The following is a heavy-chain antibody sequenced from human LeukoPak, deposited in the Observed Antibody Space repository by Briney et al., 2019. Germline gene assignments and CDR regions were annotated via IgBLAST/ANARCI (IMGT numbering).Heavy chain of an antibody. J-gene: IGHJ4*02. V-gene: IGHV3-66*02. CDR3: ARDGDYYDSSGYFGY. CDR2: IYSGGST. Sequence: PGGSLRLSCAASGFTVGSNCMSWVRQAPGKGLEWVSVIYSGGSTYYADSVKGRFTISRDNSKNTLYLQMNSLRAEDTAVYYCARDGDYYDSSGYFGYWGQGTLVTVSS. D-gene: IGHD3-22*01. CDR1: GFTVGSNC.